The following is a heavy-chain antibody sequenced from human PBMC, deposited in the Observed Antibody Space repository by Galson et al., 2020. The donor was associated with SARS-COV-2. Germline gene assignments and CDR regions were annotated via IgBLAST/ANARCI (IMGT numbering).Heavy chain of an antibody. CDR3: ARAAYCGGDCYEQFDP. CDR2: IYYSGST. D-gene: IGHD2-21*02. J-gene: IGHJ5*02. Sequence: SETLSLTCTVSGGSISSHYWSWIRQPPGKGLEWIGYIYYSGSTNYNPSLKSRVTISVDTSKNQFSLKLSSVTAADTAVYYCARAAYCGGDCYEQFDPWGQGTLVTVSS. V-gene: IGHV4-59*11. CDR1: GGSISSHY.